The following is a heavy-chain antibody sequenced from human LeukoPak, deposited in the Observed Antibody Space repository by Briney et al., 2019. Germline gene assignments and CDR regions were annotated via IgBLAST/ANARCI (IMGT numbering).Heavy chain of an antibody. Sequence: SETLSLTCAVYGGSFSGYYWSWIRQPPGKGLEWIGEINHSGSTNYNPSLKSRVTISVDTSKNQFSLKLSSVTAADTAVYYCARGQRGYCYDSSGYPLDYWGQGTLVTVSS. CDR2: INHSGST. D-gene: IGHD3-22*01. J-gene: IGHJ4*02. V-gene: IGHV4-34*01. CDR3: ARGQRGYCYDSSGYPLDY. CDR1: GGSFSGYY.